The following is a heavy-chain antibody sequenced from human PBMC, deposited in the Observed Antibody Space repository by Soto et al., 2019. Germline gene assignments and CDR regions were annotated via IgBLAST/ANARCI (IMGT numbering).Heavy chain of an antibody. Sequence: EVQLVESGGGLIQPGGSLRLSCAASGFAVSSKYMTWVRQAPGKGLEWVSVIYGGGTTYYADSVKGRFTISRDTSKNTLYPQMNSLRAEHTAVNDCVQTTGWPGFDFWGQGTLVTVSS. D-gene: IGHD6-19*01. CDR3: VQTTGWPGFDF. V-gene: IGHV3-53*01. J-gene: IGHJ4*02. CDR2: IYGGGTT. CDR1: GFAVSSKY.